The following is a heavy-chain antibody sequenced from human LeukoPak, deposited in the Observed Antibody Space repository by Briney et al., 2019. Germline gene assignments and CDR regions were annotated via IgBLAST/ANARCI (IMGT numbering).Heavy chain of an antibody. CDR2: ITAGTTYT. CDR1: GFTFSDYY. CDR3: AKSLDSSSWFYFDH. V-gene: IGHV3-11*06. D-gene: IGHD6-19*01. Sequence: PGGSLRLSCVASGFTFSDYYVSWIRQAPGKGLEWVSYITAGTTYTKYADSAKGRFTISRDTTKNSVSLQMNSLRVEDTAVYYCAKSLDSSSWFYFDHWGLGTLVTVSS. J-gene: IGHJ4*02.